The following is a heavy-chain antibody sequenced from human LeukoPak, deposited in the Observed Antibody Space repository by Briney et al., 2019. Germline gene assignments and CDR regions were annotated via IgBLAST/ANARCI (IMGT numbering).Heavy chain of an antibody. CDR1: GFTFSSYA. CDR3: AVPVSSGWYYFDY. V-gene: IGHV3-48*04. D-gene: IGHD6-19*01. J-gene: IGHJ4*02. CDR2: ISSSGSTI. Sequence: GGSLRLSCAASGFTFSSYAMNWVRQAPGKGLEWVSYISSSGSTIYYADSVKGRFTISRDNAKNSLYLQMNSLRAEDTAVYYCAVPVSSGWYYFDYWGQGTLVTVSS.